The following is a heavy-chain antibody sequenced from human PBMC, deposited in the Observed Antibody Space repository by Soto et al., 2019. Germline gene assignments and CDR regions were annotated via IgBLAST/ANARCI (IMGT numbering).Heavy chain of an antibody. V-gene: IGHV3-53*01. CDR1: GFSVNSDY. CDR3: AREPCWSSHLPLDAFDG. CDR2: IYLDGST. Sequence: EAQLVESGGGLIQPGGSLRLSCAASGFSVNSDYMTWVRQAPGKGLEWVSVIYLDGSTFYSDSVKGRFTISKDSSKNTVFLQMNNLRNEDTAVYFCAREPCWSSHLPLDAFDGWGQGTMVTVSS. J-gene: IGHJ3*01. D-gene: IGHD2-2*01.